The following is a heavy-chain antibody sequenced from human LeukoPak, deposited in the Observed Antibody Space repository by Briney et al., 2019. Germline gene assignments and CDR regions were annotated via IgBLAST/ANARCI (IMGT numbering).Heavy chain of an antibody. J-gene: IGHJ4*02. CDR1: GGSISSYY. CDR2: IYYSGST. V-gene: IGHV4-59*01. D-gene: IGHD1-26*01. Sequence: PSDTLSLTCTVSGGSISSYYWSWIRQPPGKGLEWIGYIYYSGSTNYNPSLKSRVTISVDTSKNQFSLKLSSVTAADTAVYYCARSGSTSGSYRGFDYWGQGTLVTVSS. CDR3: ARSGSTSGSYRGFDY.